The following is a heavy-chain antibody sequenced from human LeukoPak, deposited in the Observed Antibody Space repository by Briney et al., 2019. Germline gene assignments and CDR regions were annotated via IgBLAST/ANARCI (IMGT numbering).Heavy chain of an antibody. Sequence: ASVKVSCKASGYTFTGYYMHWVRQAPGQGLEWMGWINPNSGGTNYAQKFQGWVTMTRDTSISTAYMELSRLRSDDTAVYYCARDNRGILWFGAPRLFYFDYWGQGTLVTVSS. CDR1: GYTFTGYY. V-gene: IGHV1-2*04. D-gene: IGHD3-10*01. J-gene: IGHJ4*02. CDR3: ARDNRGILWFGAPRLFYFDY. CDR2: INPNSGGT.